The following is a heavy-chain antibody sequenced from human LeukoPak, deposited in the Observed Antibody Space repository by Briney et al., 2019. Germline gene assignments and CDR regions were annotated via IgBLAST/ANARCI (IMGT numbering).Heavy chain of an antibody. D-gene: IGHD3-10*01. Sequence: GGSLRLSCAASGFTFTNAWMNWFRQAPGKGLEWVGRIESKTDGGITDYAAPVKGRFTISRDDSKNTLYLHMNSLKTEDTAVYYCTTEEIYYGSGTIDYWGQGTLVTVSS. J-gene: IGHJ4*02. CDR1: GFTFTNAW. CDR2: IESKTDGGIT. CDR3: TTEEIYYGSGTIDY. V-gene: IGHV3-15*04.